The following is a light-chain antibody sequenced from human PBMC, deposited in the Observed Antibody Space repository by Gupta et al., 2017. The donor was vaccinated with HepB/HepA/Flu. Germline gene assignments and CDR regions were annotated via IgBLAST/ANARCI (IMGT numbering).Light chain of an antibody. CDR2: GKN. Sequence: SSELTQAPAVSVALGQTVTSTCQGDGLRLYNADWYQEYPGQAPQRVITGKNYRPSGITDRLSGSNSGNTASWTITGAQAVDEADDYCSSRDSSGNGRLFGGGTKLTVL. CDR3: SSRDSSGNGRL. CDR1: GLRLYN. J-gene: IGLJ2*01. V-gene: IGLV3-19*01.